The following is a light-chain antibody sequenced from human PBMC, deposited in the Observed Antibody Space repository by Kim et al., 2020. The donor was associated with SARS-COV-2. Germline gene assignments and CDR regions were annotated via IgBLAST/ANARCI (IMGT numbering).Light chain of an antibody. CDR3: ASYARNTVL. V-gene: IGLV2-14*03. CDR2: DVR. J-gene: IGLJ2*01. Sequence: QSALTQPASVSGSPGQSITISCTGSSSDVGAHNFVSWYQQHPGQAPKLIIYDVRNRPSGVSYRFSGSKSGNTASLTISGLQAQDEGDYFCASYARNTVLFGGGTQLTVL. CDR1: SSDVGAHNF.